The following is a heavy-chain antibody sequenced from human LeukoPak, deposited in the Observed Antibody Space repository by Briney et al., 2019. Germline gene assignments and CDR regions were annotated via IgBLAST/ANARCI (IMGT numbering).Heavy chain of an antibody. CDR3: ARRISGAFDI. CDR2: IYYSGST. Sequence: SETLSLTCTVSGGSIRNSGYYWGWIRQPPGKGLEWIGSIYYSGSTYYNPSLKSRVTRSVDTSKNQFSLKLSSVTAADTAVYYCARRISGAFDIWGQGTMVTVSS. CDR1: GGSIRNSGYY. V-gene: IGHV4-39*07. D-gene: IGHD3-10*01. J-gene: IGHJ3*02.